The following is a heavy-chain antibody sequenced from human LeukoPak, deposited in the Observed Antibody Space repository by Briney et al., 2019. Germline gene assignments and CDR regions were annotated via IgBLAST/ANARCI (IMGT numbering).Heavy chain of an antibody. CDR3: AKDRRVSRGYYFDY. J-gene: IGHJ4*02. V-gene: IGHV3-11*04. CDR1: GFTFSDYY. CDR2: ISSSGTTI. D-gene: IGHD2-2*01. Sequence: GGSLRLSCAASGFTFSDYYMSWIRQAPGKGLEWVSYISSSGTTIYYADSVKGRFTISRDNAKNTLYLQMNSLRAEDTAVYYCAKDRRVSRGYYFDYWGQGTLVTVSS.